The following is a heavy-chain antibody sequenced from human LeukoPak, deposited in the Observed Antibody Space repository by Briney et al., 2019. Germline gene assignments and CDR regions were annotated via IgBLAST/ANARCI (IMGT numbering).Heavy chain of an antibody. Sequence: PSQTLSLTCTVSGGSISSGSYYWSWIRQPAGKGLEWIGRIYTSGSTNYNPSLKSRVTISVDTSKNQFSLKLSSVTAADTAVYYCASSYDFWSGYYHLWGQGTLVTVSS. J-gene: IGHJ5*02. V-gene: IGHV4-61*02. CDR1: GGSISSGSYY. D-gene: IGHD3-3*01. CDR2: IYTSGST. CDR3: ASSYDFWSGYYHL.